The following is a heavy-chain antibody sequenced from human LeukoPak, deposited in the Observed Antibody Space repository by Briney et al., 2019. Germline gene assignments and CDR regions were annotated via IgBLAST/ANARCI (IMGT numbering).Heavy chain of an antibody. J-gene: IGHJ6*02. CDR1: GGSISSRSYY. D-gene: IGHD6-13*01. CDR2: IYYSGST. CDR3: ARDPIIGSSWYWGDYYYGMDV. V-gene: IGHV4-39*07. Sequence: SETLSLTCTVSGGSISSRSYYWGWIRQPPGKGLEWIGSIYYSGSTYYNPSLKSRVTISVDTSKNQFSLKLSSVTAADTAVYYCARDPIIGSSWYWGDYYYGMDVWGQGTTVTVSS.